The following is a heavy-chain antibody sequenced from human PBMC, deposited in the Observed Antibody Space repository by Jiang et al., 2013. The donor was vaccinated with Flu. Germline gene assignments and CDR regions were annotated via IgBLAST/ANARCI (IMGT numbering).Heavy chain of an antibody. CDR1: GYTFTSYG. D-gene: IGHD2-2*02. Sequence: GAEVKKPGASVKVSCKASGYTFTSYGISWVRQAPGQGLEWMGWISAYNGNTNYAQKLQGRVTMTTDTSTSTAYMELRSLRSDDTAVYYCARLGYCSSTSCYTDYYYYGMDVWGQGTTVTVSS. J-gene: IGHJ6*02. V-gene: IGHV1-18*01. CDR3: ARLGYCSSTSCYTDYYYYGMDV. CDR2: ISAYNGNT.